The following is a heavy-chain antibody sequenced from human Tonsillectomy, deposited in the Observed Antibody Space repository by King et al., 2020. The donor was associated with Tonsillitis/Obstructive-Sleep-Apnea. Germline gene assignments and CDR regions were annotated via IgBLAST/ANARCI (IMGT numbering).Heavy chain of an antibody. CDR1: GFTFSNYA. J-gene: IGHJ4*02. Sequence: VQLVESGGGVVQPGRSLRLSCAASGFTFSNYAIHWVRQAPGKGLEWVAVISYDGSNKYYADSVKGRFTISRDNSKNTLYLQMNSLRAEDTAVYYCARGYGIVVVIASSFDYWGQGTLVTVSS. D-gene: IGHD2-21*01. CDR3: ARGYGIVVVIASSFDY. CDR2: ISYDGSNK. V-gene: IGHV3-30*04.